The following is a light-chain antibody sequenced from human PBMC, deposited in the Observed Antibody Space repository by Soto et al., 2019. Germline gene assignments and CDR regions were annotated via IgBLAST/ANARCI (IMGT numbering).Light chain of an antibody. Sequence: EIVMTQSPATLSVSPGERATLSCRASQSVSSNLAWYQQKPGQAPRLLIYGASTRATGIPARFSGSGSGTEFTLTISSLQSEDFAVYYCHQYHNWPPWTFGQGTKV. CDR1: QSVSSN. J-gene: IGKJ1*01. CDR2: GAS. CDR3: HQYHNWPPWT. V-gene: IGKV3-15*01.